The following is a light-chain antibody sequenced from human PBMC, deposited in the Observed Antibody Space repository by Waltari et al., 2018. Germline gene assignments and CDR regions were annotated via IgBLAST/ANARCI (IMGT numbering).Light chain of an antibody. CDR1: SSDVGGYNY. V-gene: IGLV2-11*01. Sequence: QSALTQPRPVSGSPGQSVTISCTGTSSDVGGYNYVSWYQQHPGKAPKLLIYDVSKRPSVVPDRFSGSKSGNTDSLTSSGLQAEEEAVYYCCSYAGSYTYVVGTGTKVTVL. J-gene: IGLJ1*01. CDR3: CSYAGSYTYV. CDR2: DVS.